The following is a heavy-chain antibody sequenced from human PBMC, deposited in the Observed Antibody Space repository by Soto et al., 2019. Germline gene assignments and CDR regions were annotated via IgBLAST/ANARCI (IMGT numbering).Heavy chain of an antibody. V-gene: IGHV4-59*01. CDR1: GGSISPYS. D-gene: IGHD4-17*01. CDR2: VSHSGRT. J-gene: IGHJ5*02. CDR3: ARLLGGSDDYGGRFAP. Sequence: QVHLVESGPGLVKPSETLSLTCTISGGSISPYSWTWIRQSPGKGLEWIGYVSHSGRTFYTPSLKSRLTMSLDTSRSQFSLRLKSVSAADTAVYFCARLLGGSDDYGGRFAPCSQGTLVT.